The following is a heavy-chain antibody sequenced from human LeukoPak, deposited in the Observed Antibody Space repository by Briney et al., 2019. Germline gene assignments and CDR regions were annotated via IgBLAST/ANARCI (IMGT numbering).Heavy chain of an antibody. V-gene: IGHV3-48*02. CDR3: ARLTFSGSGSYNWFDS. J-gene: IGHJ5*01. D-gene: IGHD3-10*01. Sequence: TGGSLRLSCAASGFTFSSYNMNWVRQAPGKGLEWLSYISSSSNTIYYADSVKGRFTISRDNAKNSLYPQMNSLRDEDTAVYYCARLTFSGSGSYNWFDSWGQGTLVTVSS. CDR1: GFTFSSYN. CDR2: ISSSSNTI.